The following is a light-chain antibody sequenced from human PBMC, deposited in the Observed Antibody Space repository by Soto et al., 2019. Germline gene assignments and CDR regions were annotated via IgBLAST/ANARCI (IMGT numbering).Light chain of an antibody. V-gene: IGKV1-39*01. J-gene: IGKJ5*01. CDR3: QQSYSTLSIT. Sequence: DIQMTQSPSSLSASVGDRVTITCRASESISRHLNWYQQKPGKAPNLLIYAASSLQNGVTSRFSGSGTGTDFTHTISNLQPEDFATYYCQQSYSTLSITFGQGTRLEIK. CDR1: ESISRH. CDR2: AAS.